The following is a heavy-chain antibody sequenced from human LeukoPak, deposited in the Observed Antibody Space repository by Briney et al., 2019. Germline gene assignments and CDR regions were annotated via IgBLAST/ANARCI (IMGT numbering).Heavy chain of an antibody. CDR2: INHSGST. CDR1: GGSFSGYY. Sequence: SETLSLTCAVYGGSFSGYYWSWIRQPPGKGLEWIGEINHSGSTNYNPSLKSRVTISVDTSKNQFSLRLSSVTAADTAVYYCARGFPQKGKYYDYVWGSYRYTYFDYWGQGTLVTVSS. J-gene: IGHJ4*02. D-gene: IGHD3-16*02. CDR3: ARGFPQKGKYYDYVWGSYRYTYFDY. V-gene: IGHV4-34*01.